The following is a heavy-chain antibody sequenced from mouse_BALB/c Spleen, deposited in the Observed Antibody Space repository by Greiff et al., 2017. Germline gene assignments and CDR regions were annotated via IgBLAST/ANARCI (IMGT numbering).Heavy chain of an antibody. D-gene: IGHD2-3*01. V-gene: IGHV1S53*02. CDR3: EGDGYPWFAY. Sequence: VMLVESDAELVKPGASVKISCKASGYTFTDHAIHWVKQKPEQGLEWIGYISPGNGDIKYNEKFKGKATLTADKSSSTAYMQLNSLTSEDSAVYFCEGDGYPWFAYWGQGTLVTVSA. J-gene: IGHJ3*01. CDR2: ISPGNGDI. CDR1: GYTFTDHA.